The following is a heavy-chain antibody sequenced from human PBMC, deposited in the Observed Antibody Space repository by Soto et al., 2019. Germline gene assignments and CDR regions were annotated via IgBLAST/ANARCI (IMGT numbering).Heavy chain of an antibody. Sequence: ASVKVSCKASGYTFTGYYMRWVRQAPGQGLEWMGWINLNSGGTNYAQKFQGRVTMTRDTSISTAYMELSSLRSEDTAVYYCVRRNVSATGIHWFDPWGQGTLVTVSS. CDR2: INLNSGGT. CDR3: VRRNVSATGIHWFDP. V-gene: IGHV1-2*02. J-gene: IGHJ5*02. D-gene: IGHD6-13*01. CDR1: GYTFTGYY.